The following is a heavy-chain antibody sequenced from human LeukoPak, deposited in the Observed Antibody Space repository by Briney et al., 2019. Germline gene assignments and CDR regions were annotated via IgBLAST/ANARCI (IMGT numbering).Heavy chain of an antibody. CDR2: INPNSGCT. CDR3: ARSPTRGYYYGSGSSSYYYGMDV. CDR1: GYTFTGYY. Sequence: ASVKVSCKASGYTFTGYYMHWVRQAPGQGLEWMGWINPNSGCTNYAQKFQGRVTMARDTSISTAYMELSRLRSDDTAVYYCARSPTRGYYYGSGSSSYYYGMDVWGQGTTVTVSS. D-gene: IGHD3-10*01. J-gene: IGHJ6*02. V-gene: IGHV1-2*02.